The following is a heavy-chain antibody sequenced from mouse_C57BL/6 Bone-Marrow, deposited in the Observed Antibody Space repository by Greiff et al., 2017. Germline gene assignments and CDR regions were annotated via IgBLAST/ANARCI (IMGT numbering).Heavy chain of an antibody. CDR2: IDPETGGT. Sequence: VQLQQSGAELVRPGASVTLSCTASGYTFTDYELHWVKQTPVRGLEWIGAIDPETGGTAYNQKFKGKAILTADKSSSTAYMELSSLTSEDSAVYYCTRKGIYGYDGDYWGQGTTLTVSS. J-gene: IGHJ2*01. CDR3: TRKGIYGYDGDY. V-gene: IGHV1-15*01. D-gene: IGHD2-2*01. CDR1: GYTFTDYE.